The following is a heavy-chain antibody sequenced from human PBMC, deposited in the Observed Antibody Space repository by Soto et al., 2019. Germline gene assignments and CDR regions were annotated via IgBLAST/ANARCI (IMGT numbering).Heavy chain of an antibody. V-gene: IGHV3-23*01. CDR3: AKDQGIAGL. J-gene: IGHJ4*02. D-gene: IGHD6-13*01. CDR2: VSRSGETT. Sequence: GGSLRLSCAASGFSFSNYAMSWVRQAPGKGLEWVSSVSRSGETTYYADSVKGRFTVSRDDSKNMLYLEMNSLRAEDTAMYYCAKDQGIAGLWGQGTLVTVS. CDR1: GFSFSNYA.